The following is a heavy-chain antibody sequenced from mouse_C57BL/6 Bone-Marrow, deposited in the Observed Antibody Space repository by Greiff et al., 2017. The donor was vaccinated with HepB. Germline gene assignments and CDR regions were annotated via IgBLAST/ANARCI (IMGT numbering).Heavy chain of an antibody. J-gene: IGHJ4*01. CDR3: ASKNFAYDYDNFAMDY. V-gene: IGHV1-69*01. D-gene: IGHD2-4*01. Sequence: QVQLQQPGAELVMPGASVTMSCKASGYTFTSYWMHWVQQRPGQGLEWIGEIDPYDSYTNYNQKFKGKSTMTVDKSSSTAYMQLSSLTSEDSAVYYCASKNFAYDYDNFAMDYWGQGTSVTVSS. CDR1: GYTFTSYW. CDR2: IDPYDSYT.